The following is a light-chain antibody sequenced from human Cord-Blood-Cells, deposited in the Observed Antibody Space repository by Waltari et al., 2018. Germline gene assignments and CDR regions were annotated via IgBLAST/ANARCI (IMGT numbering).Light chain of an antibody. Sequence: EIVLTQSPGTPSLSPGERATLSCRASQSVTSSYLAWYQQKPGQSPKLLIYCASSRATGMPDRFSGSGSGTDFTLTSSRLQPEDFAVYYCQQYGSSPLTFGGGTKVEIK. CDR2: CAS. CDR3: QQYGSSPLT. CDR1: QSVTSSY. V-gene: IGKV3-20*01. J-gene: IGKJ4*01.